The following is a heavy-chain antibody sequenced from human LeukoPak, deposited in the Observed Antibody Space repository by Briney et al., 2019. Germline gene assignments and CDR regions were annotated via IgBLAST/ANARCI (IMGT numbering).Heavy chain of an antibody. CDR1: GGSISSSSYY. CDR2: IYYSGST. CDR3: ARHSSPWYSSSSVGY. J-gene: IGHJ4*02. Sequence: PSETLSLTCTVSGGSISSSSYYWGWIRQPPGKGLEWIGSIYYSGSTYYNPSLKSRVTISVDTSKNRFSLKLSSVTAADTAVYYCARHSSPWYSSSSVGYWGQGTPVTVSS. V-gene: IGHV4-39*01. D-gene: IGHD6-6*01.